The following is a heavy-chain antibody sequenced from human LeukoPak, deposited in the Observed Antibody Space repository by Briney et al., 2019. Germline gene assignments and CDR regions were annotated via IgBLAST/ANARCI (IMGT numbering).Heavy chain of an antibody. J-gene: IGHJ4*02. CDR2: IYYSGST. Sequence: PSETLSLTCTVSGGSINYYYWMWIRQPPGKGLEWIGYIYYSGSTYYNPSLKSRVTISVDTSKNQFSLKLSSVTAADTAVYYCARGLTGDPRMFDYWGQGTLVTVSS. D-gene: IGHD7-27*01. CDR1: GGSINYYY. V-gene: IGHV4-59*12. CDR3: ARGLTGDPRMFDY.